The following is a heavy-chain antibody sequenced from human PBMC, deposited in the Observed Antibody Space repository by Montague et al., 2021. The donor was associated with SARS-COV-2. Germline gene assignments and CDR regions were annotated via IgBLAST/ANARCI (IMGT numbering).Heavy chain of an antibody. J-gene: IGHJ6*02. CDR2: LYTSGST. V-gene: IGHV4-4*07. D-gene: IGHD6-13*01. CDR3: ARESGYSSSWRYYYVMAV. CDR1: GGSISNYY. Sequence: SETLSLTCTVSGGSISNYYWTWIRQPAGKGLEWIGRLYTSGSTTXNPSLKSRATMSVDTSKNQFSLNVTSVTATDTAIYYCARESGYSSSWRYYYVMAVWGRGTTVTV.